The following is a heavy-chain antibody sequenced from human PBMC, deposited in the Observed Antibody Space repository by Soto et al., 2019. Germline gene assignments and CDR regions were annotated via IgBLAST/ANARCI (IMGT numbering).Heavy chain of an antibody. V-gene: IGHV4-4*07. CDR2: IYTSGST. Sequence: LSLTCTVSGGSISSYYWSWIRQPAGKGLEWIGRIYTSGSTNYNPSLKSRVTMSVDTSKNQFSLKLSSVTAADTAVYYCARDLIYRYYDFWSGSREKHQLYYYYGMDVWGQGTTVTVSS. CDR1: GGSISSYY. D-gene: IGHD3-3*01. CDR3: ARDLIYRYYDFWSGSREKHQLYYYYGMDV. J-gene: IGHJ6*02.